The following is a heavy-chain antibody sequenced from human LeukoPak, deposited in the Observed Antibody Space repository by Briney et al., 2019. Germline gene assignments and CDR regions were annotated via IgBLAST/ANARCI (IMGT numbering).Heavy chain of an antibody. Sequence: GGSLRLSCAASGFTFSSYAMSWVRQAPGKGLEWVSAISGSGGSTYYADSVKGRFTISRDNSKNTLYLQMNSLGAEDTAVYYCAKGGGYCSSTSCYRNYFDYWGQGPLSPSPQ. V-gene: IGHV3-23*01. J-gene: IGHJ4*02. CDR3: AKGGGYCSSTSCYRNYFDY. CDR2: ISGSGGST. D-gene: IGHD2-2*02. CDR1: GFTFSSYA.